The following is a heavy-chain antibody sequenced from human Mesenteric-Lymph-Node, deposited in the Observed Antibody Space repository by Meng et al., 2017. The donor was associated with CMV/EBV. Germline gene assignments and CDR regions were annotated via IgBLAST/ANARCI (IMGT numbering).Heavy chain of an antibody. CDR1: GFTFSRYA. CDR2: INQDGSEK. J-gene: IGHJ4*02. Sequence: GESLKISCTASGFTFSRYAMSWVRQAPGKGLEWVAYINQDGSEKYYVDSVKGRFTISRDNAKNSLYLQMNSLRAEDTAVYYCARGWGYCSSTSCYLNDYWGQGTLVTVSS. D-gene: IGHD2-2*01. V-gene: IGHV3-7*01. CDR3: ARGWGYCSSTSCYLNDY.